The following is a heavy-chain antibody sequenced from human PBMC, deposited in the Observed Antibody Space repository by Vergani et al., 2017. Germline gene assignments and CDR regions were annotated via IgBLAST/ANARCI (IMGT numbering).Heavy chain of an antibody. J-gene: IGHJ3*01. CDR2: IHHSGST. Sequence: QVQLQQSGPGLVKPSETLSLTCTVSGGSFSGYYWSWIRQPPGKGLEWIGYIHHSGSTNYNPSLKSRVTISVDTSKNQFSLKLSAVNAADTAVYYCARERGLYDSPYAFDVWGQGTMVTVSS. CDR3: ARERGLYDSPYAFDV. D-gene: IGHD5/OR15-5a*01. CDR1: GGSFSGYY. V-gene: IGHV4-59*01.